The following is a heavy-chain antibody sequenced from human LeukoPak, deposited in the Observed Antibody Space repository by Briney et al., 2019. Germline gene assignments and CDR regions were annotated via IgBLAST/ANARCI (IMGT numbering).Heavy chain of an antibody. CDR3: SKDRGMTTVNAYYFDY. CDR2: IRYDGSNL. Sequence: SGGSPRLSCAASGFTFSSYGMHWVRQAPGKGLEWVAYIRYDGSNLYYADSVKGLFASARDTSKNTLYLHMISLRVEDTAVYYCSKDRGMTTVNAYYFDYWGQGTLVTVSS. J-gene: IGHJ4*02. CDR1: GFTFSSYG. D-gene: IGHD4-17*01. V-gene: IGHV3-30*02.